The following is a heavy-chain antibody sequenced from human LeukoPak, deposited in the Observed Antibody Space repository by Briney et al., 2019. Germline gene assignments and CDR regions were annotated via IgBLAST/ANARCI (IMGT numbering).Heavy chain of an antibody. V-gene: IGHV4-39*07. CDR3: ARDSVRGFVVVTANAFDI. D-gene: IGHD2-21*02. CDR1: GGSISSSSYY. J-gene: IGHJ3*02. Sequence: SETLSLTCTVSGGSISSSSYYWGWIRQPPGKGLEWIGSIYYSGSTYYNPSLKSRVTISVDTSKNQFSLKLRSVTAADTAVYYCARDSVRGFVVVTANAFDIWGQGTMVTVSS. CDR2: IYYSGST.